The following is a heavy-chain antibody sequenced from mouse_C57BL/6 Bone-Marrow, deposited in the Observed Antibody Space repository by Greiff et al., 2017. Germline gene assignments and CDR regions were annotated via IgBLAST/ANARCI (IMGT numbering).Heavy chain of an antibody. CDR3: SRQVTTVLATKYFDV. V-gene: IGHV5-9*01. Sequence: EVKLMESGGGLVKPGGSLILSCAASGFTFSSYTTSWVRQTPAKWLQWVAAISGGGGNTYYPDSVKGRFTISRDNDKNILYLQMSSLRSEDTALYYCSRQVTTVLATKYFDVWGTGTTVTVSS. CDR2: ISGGGGNT. J-gene: IGHJ1*03. CDR1: GFTFSSYT. D-gene: IGHD1-1*01.